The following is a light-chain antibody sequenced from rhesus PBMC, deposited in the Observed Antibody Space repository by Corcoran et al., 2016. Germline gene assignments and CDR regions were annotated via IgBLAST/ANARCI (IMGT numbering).Light chain of an antibody. CDR3: LQHRNWWT. CDR2: GAT. CDR1: QSVSSS. V-gene: IGKV3-24*01. Sequence: EIVMTQSPATLSLSPGERATLSCRASQSVSSSLAWYQQQPGQVPRLLSYGATSRATVIPDRFSGSGSGTDFTLTISSLEPEEVAVYYCLQHRNWWTFGQGTKVEIK. J-gene: IGKJ1*01.